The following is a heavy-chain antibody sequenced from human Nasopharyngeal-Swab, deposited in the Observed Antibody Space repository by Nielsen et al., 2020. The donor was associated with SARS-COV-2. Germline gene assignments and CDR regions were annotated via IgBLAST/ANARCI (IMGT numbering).Heavy chain of an antibody. V-gene: IGHV1-46*01. CDR3: ARVLPFRISGTSGMDV. J-gene: IGHJ6*02. CDR1: GYTFTSYY. D-gene: IGHD6-13*01. Sequence: ASVKVSCKASGYTFTSYYLHWVRQAPGQGLEWMRIINPTAGSTSYAQKFEGRVTMTRVTTTSTVYMELNSLRSEDTAVSYCARVLPFRISGTSGMDVCGQGTTFTVSS. CDR2: INPTAGST.